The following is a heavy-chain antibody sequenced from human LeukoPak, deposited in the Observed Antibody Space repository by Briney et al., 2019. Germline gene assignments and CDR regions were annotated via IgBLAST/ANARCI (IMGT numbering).Heavy chain of an antibody. CDR3: AKDRSGIRGAFDI. V-gene: IGHV3-7*03. D-gene: IGHD5-12*01. CDR2: IKQDGSEK. Sequence: GGSLRLSCAASGFTFSSYWMSWVRQAPGKGLEWVANIKQDGSEKYYVDSVKGRFTISRDNSKNTVYLQMNSLRAEDTAVYYCAKDRSGIRGAFDIWGQGTMVTVSS. CDR1: GFTFSSYW. J-gene: IGHJ3*02.